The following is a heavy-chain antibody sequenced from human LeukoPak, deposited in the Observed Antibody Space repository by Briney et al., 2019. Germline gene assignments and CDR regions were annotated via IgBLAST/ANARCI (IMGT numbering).Heavy chain of an antibody. CDR2: ISGTGGAT. CDR1: GFSFGNYA. CDR3: VKDPRDTYGTHWFVS. J-gene: IGHJ5*01. V-gene: IGHV3-23*01. Sequence: QPGGSLRLSCVASGFSFGNYAMSWVRQAPGKGLQWVSQISGTGGATWYAGFARDRFTISKDNSKKTLYLQMSGLRVEDTAMYYCVKDPRDTYGTHWFVSWGQGTLLIVSS. D-gene: IGHD2-21*01.